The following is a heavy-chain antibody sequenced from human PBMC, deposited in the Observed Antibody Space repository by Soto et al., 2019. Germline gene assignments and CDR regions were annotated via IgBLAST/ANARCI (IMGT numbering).Heavy chain of an antibody. Sequence: QVQLQESGPGLVKPSQTLSLTCTVSGGSISSGDYYWSWIRQPPGKGLEWIGYIYYSGSTYYNPSRKSRVTISVDTSKNQFSLKRSSVTAADAAVYYCASARGARYFDYWGQGTMVTVSS. D-gene: IGHD2-15*01. CDR1: GGSISSGDYY. V-gene: IGHV4-30-4*01. J-gene: IGHJ4*02. CDR3: ASARGARYFDY. CDR2: IYYSGST.